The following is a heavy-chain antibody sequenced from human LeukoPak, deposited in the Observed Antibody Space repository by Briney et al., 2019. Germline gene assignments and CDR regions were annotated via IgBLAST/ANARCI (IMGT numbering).Heavy chain of an antibody. CDR3: AKSSAVAGGPNDY. V-gene: IGHV3-30*18. D-gene: IGHD6-19*01. CDR1: GFTFSSYG. CDR2: ISYDGSNK. Sequence: PGGSLRLSCAASGFTFSSYGMHWVRQAPGKGLEWVAVISYDGSNKYYADSVKGRFTISRDNSKNTLYLQMNSLRAEDTAVYYCAKSSAVAGGPNDYWGQGTLVTVSS. J-gene: IGHJ4*02.